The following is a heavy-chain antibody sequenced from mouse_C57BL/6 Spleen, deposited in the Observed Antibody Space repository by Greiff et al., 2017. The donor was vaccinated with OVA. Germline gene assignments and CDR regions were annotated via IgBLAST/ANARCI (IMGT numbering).Heavy chain of an antibody. V-gene: IGHV1-85*01. CDR3: ARGYGYYGYWYFDV. D-gene: IGHD2-3*01. CDR2: IYPRDGST. CDR1: GYTFTSYD. Sequence: LQESGPELVKPGASVKLSCKASGYTFTSYDINWVKQRPGQGLEWIGWIYPRDGSTKYNEKFKGKATLTVDTSSSTAYMELHSLTSEDSAVYFCARGYGYYGYWYFDVWGTGTTVTVSS. J-gene: IGHJ1*03.